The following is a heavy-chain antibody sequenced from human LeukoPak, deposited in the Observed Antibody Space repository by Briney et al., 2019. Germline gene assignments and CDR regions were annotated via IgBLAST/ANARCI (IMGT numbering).Heavy chain of an antibody. V-gene: IGHV3-7*01. CDR1: GFTFSADW. CDR3: ATRQRTSGQYGNAFDI. D-gene: IGHD2-15*01. Sequence: PGGSLRLSCAASGFTFSADWMSWVRHAPGEGREWVANIKQDGGEKYYVDSVKGRFTISRDNDKNSLHLHMNSLRAEDTAVYYCATRQRTSGQYGNAFDIWGQGTMVTVSS. J-gene: IGHJ3*02. CDR2: IKQDGGEK.